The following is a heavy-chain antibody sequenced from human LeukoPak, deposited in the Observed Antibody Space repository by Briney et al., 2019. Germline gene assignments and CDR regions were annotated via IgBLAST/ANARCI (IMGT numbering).Heavy chain of an antibody. CDR2: IYYSGST. J-gene: IGHJ4*02. Sequence: PSQTLSLTSTVSGGSISSGGYYWSWIRQHPGKGLEWIGYIYYSGSTYYNPSLKSRVTISVDTSKNQFSLKLSSVTAADTAVYYCARFILVYGYFDYWGQGTLVTVSS. CDR1: GGSISSGGYY. D-gene: IGHD2-8*02. V-gene: IGHV4-31*03. CDR3: ARFILVYGYFDY.